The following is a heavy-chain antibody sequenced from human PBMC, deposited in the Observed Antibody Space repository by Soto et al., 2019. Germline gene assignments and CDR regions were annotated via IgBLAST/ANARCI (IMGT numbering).Heavy chain of an antibody. D-gene: IGHD3-3*01. V-gene: IGHV4-59*08. CDR2: IYYSGST. J-gene: IGHJ6*03. CDR1: GASISSYY. Sequence: QVQLQESGPGLVKPSETLSLTCTVSGASISSYYWSWIRQPPGKGLEWIGYIYYSGSTNYNPSLTSRLTISVDTSKTQCSLKLSSVTAADTAVYYCATRAADYDFWSDYYSYYNYMDVWVKGTTDTVS. CDR3: ATRAADYDFWSDYYSYYNYMDV.